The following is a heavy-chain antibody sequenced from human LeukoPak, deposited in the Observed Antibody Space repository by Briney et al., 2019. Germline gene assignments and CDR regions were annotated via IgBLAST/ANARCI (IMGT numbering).Heavy chain of an antibody. CDR3: ASLRVTIFGVVRIPFDYYGMDV. Sequence: SETLSLTCTVSGGSISSSRYYWGWIRQPPGKGLEWIGSIYYSGSTYYNPSLKSRVTISVDTSKNQFSLKLSSVTAADTAVYYCASLRVTIFGVVRIPFDYYGMDVWGQGTMVTVSS. CDR1: GGSISSSRYY. V-gene: IGHV4-39*01. D-gene: IGHD3-3*01. J-gene: IGHJ6*02. CDR2: IYYSGST.